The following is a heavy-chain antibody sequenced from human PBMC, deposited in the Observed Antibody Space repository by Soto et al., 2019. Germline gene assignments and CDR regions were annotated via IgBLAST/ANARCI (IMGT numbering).Heavy chain of an antibody. Sequence: ASLKVSCKASGYIFTNYYMHWVRQAPGQGLEWMGTINAGGGYTTYAQRFQGRVTMTRDTSTSTVSMELSSPRYEDTALYYCIGGGAIVVVTVPLDLWGPGTLVSVSS. CDR2: INAGGGYT. V-gene: IGHV1-46*03. CDR3: IGGGAIVVVTVPLDL. CDR1: GYIFTNYY. J-gene: IGHJ5*02. D-gene: IGHD2-21*02.